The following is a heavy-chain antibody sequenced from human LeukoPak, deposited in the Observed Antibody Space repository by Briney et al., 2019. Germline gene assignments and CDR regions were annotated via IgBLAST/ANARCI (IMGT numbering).Heavy chain of an antibody. CDR2: ISWNSGSI. V-gene: IGHV3-9*01. Sequence: PGGSLRLSCAASGFTFDDYAMHWVRQAPGKGLEWVSGISWNSGSIDYADSVKGRFTISRDNAKNSLYLQMNSLRAEDTALYYCAKDMRGYCSGGSCYLDYYFDYWGQGTLVTVSS. J-gene: IGHJ4*02. CDR3: AKDMRGYCSGGSCYLDYYFDY. D-gene: IGHD2-15*01. CDR1: GFTFDDYA.